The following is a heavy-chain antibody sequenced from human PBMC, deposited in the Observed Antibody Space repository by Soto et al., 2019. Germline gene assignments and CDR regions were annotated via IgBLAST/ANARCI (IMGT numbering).Heavy chain of an antibody. CDR1: GGTFRSYA. J-gene: IGHJ4*02. D-gene: IGHD1-1*01. CDR2: IHRSYGTA. Sequence: GASVKVSCKGSGGTFRSYAIGWVRQAPGQGPEWFGRIHRSYGTANDAPNVQGTVPITADESTSTASLELSSPSYADPAVCHWPRATRKRGYDYWGEGTLVT. CDR3: PRATRKRGYDY. V-gene: IGHV1-69*13.